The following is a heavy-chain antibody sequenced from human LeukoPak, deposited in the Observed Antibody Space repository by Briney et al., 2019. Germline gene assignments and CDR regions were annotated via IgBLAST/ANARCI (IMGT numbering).Heavy chain of an antibody. CDR1: GGTFSSYA. CDR2: IIPIFGTA. CDR3: ASYDSNGYRPFDY. V-gene: IGHV1-69*01. Sequence: GSSVKVSCKASGGTFSSYAISWVRQAPGQGLEWMGGIIPIFGTANYAQKFQGRVTITADESTSTAYMELSSLRSEDTAVYYCASYDSNGYRPFDYWGQGTLVTVSS. J-gene: IGHJ4*02. D-gene: IGHD3-22*01.